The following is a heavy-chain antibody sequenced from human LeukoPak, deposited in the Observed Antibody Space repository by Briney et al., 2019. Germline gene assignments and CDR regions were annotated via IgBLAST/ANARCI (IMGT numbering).Heavy chain of an antibody. CDR1: GGPISSYY. V-gene: IGHV4-4*07. J-gene: IGHJ4*02. Sequence: PSETLSLTCTVSGGPISSYYWSWIRQPAGKGLEWIGRIYTSGSTNYNPSLKSRVTMSVDTSKNQFSLKLSSVTAADTAVYYCVAGGQWLARDYWGQGTLVTVSS. CDR3: VAGGQWLARDY. CDR2: IYTSGST. D-gene: IGHD6-19*01.